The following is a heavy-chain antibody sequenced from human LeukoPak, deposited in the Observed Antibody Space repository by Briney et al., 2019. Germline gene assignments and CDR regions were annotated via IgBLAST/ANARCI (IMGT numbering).Heavy chain of an antibody. J-gene: IGHJ5*02. CDR1: GGSISSYY. CDR2: IYYSGST. D-gene: IGHD2-15*01. Sequence: SETLSLTCTVSGGSISSYYWSWIRQPPGKGLEWIGYIYYSGSTNYNPSLKSRVTISVDTSKNQFSLKLSSVTAADTAVYYCARVVVVVAATLGVGFDPWGQGTLVTVSS. CDR3: ARVVVVVAATLGVGFDP. V-gene: IGHV4-59*01.